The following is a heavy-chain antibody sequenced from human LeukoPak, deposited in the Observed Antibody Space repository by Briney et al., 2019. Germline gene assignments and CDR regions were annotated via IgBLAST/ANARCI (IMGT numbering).Heavy chain of an antibody. CDR1: GFTFSSYW. D-gene: IGHD3-3*01. CDR3: ARDGTAYYDFWSGYYMLDY. J-gene: IGHJ4*02. Sequence: GGSLRLSCAASGFTFSSYWMSWVRQAPGKGLEWVANIKQGGSEKYYVDSVKGRFTISRDNAKNSLYLQMNSLRAEDTAVYYCARDGTAYYDFWSGYYMLDYWGQGTLVTVSS. CDR2: IKQGGSEK. V-gene: IGHV3-7*01.